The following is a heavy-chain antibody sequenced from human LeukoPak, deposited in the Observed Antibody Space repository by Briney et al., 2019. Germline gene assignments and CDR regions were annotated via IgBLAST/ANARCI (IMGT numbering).Heavy chain of an antibody. V-gene: IGHV4-59*01. J-gene: IGHJ3*02. CDR2: IYYSGST. D-gene: IGHD1-26*01. Sequence: PSETLSLTCTVSGGSISSYHWSWIRQPPGKGLEWIGYIYYSGSTNYNPSLKSRVTISVDTSKNQFSLKLSSVTAADTAVYYCARDFGDSGSYRYDAFDIWGQGTMVTVSS. CDR3: ARDFGDSGSYRYDAFDI. CDR1: GGSISSYH.